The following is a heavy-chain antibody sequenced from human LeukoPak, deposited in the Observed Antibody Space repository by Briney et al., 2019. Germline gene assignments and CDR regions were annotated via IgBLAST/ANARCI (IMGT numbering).Heavy chain of an antibody. CDR3: ARASGYSIAAGDY. J-gene: IGHJ4*02. V-gene: IGHV3-53*01. Sequence: GGSLRLSCAASGFTVSSNYMSWVRQAPGKGLEWVSVIYSGGSTYYADSVKGRFTISRDNSKNTLYLQMNSLRAEDTAVYYCARASGYSIAAGDYWGQGTLVTVSS. CDR1: GFTVSSNY. D-gene: IGHD6-13*01. CDR2: IYSGGST.